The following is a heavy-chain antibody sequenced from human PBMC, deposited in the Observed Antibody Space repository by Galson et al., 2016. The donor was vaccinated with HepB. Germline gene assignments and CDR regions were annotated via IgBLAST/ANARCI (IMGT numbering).Heavy chain of an antibody. CDR3: AKDRTPGTIATTASRSGVDV. D-gene: IGHD6-13*01. J-gene: IGHJ6*02. CDR1: GFSFSSYA. CDR2: ITGSGGTT. Sequence: SLRLSCAASGFSFSSYAMSWARQAPGKGLEWVSTITGSGGTTYYADSVKGRFTISRDNSNNTLYPQMNSLRAEDTAVYYCAKDRTPGTIATTASRSGVDVWGQGATVSVSS. V-gene: IGHV3-23*01.